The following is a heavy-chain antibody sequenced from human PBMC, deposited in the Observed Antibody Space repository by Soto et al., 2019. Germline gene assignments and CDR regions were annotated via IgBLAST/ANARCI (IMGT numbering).Heavy chain of an antibody. J-gene: IGHJ2*01. CDR3: AKDPPLPYSRGVRYFDL. D-gene: IGHD6-13*01. CDR1: GFTFSSYA. Sequence: EVQLLESGGGLVQPGGSLRLSCAASGFTFSSYAMSWVRQAPGKGLEWVSAISGSGGSTYYADSVKGRFTISRDNSKNTLYLQMNRLRAEDTAVYYCAKDPPLPYSRGVRYFDLWGRGTLVTVSS. V-gene: IGHV3-23*01. CDR2: ISGSGGST.